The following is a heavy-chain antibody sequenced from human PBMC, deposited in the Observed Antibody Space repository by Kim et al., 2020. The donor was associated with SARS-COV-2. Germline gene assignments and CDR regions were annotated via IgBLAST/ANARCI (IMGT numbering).Heavy chain of an antibody. CDR3: ARLRLELSVDY. Sequence: TDYDPSLHGRVTISVATSKNQFSLKPSSVTAADTAVYYCARLRLELSVDYWGQGTLVTVSS. D-gene: IGHD1-7*01. V-gene: IGHV4-39*01. CDR2: T. J-gene: IGHJ4*02.